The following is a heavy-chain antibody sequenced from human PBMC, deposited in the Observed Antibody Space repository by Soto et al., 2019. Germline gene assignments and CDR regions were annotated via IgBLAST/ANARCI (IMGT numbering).Heavy chain of an antibody. CDR1: GFTFSSYA. D-gene: IGHD5-18*01. Sequence: QVQLVESGGGVVQPGRSLRLSCAASGFTFSSYAMHWVRQAPGKGLEWVAVISYDGSNKYYADSVKGRFTISRDNSKNTLYLQMNCLRAEDTAVYYCARPATRRIQLWFFDYWGQGTLVTVSS. CDR2: ISYDGSNK. CDR3: ARPATRRIQLWFFDY. V-gene: IGHV3-30-3*01. J-gene: IGHJ4*02.